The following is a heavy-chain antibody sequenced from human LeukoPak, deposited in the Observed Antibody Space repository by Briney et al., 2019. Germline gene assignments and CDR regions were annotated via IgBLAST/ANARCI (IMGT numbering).Heavy chain of an antibody. CDR1: GFNFANHA. V-gene: IGHV3-23*01. J-gene: IGHJ4*02. CDR3: VREDTPATANY. CDR2: ISGGGDIT. Sequence: GGSLRLSCAASGFNFANHAMSWVRQTPGKGLEWVSAISGGGDITYYADSVAGRFTISRDNSKDTLFLQMHSLRPGDTAVYYCVREDTPATANYWGQGTLVTISS. D-gene: IGHD2-21*02.